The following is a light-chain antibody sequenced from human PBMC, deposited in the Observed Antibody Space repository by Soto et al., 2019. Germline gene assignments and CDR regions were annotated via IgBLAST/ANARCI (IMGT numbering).Light chain of an antibody. V-gene: IGLV1-40*01. Sequence: QSVLTQPPSVSGAPGQRVTISCTGSSSNIGANYDVQWYQQLPGTAPKLLIYGNNNRPSGVPHRISGSKSGTSASLAITGLQAEDEAHYYCQSYDSSLSGVVFGGGTKLTVL. J-gene: IGLJ2*01. CDR2: GNN. CDR1: SSNIGANYD. CDR3: QSYDSSLSGVV.